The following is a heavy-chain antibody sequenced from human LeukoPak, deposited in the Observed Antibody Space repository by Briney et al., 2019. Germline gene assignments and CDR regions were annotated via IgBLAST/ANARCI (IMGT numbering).Heavy chain of an antibody. J-gene: IGHJ3*02. CDR2: ISSSSSYI. CDR1: GFTFSSYS. D-gene: IGHD2-21*02. CDR3: ARDGGDPEPNDAFDI. V-gene: IGHV3-21*01. Sequence: GGSLRLSCAASGFTFSSYSMNWVRQAPGKGLEWVSSISSSSSYIYYADSVKGRFTISRDNAKNSLYLQMNSLRAEDTAVYYCARDGGDPEPNDAFDIWGQGTMVTVSS.